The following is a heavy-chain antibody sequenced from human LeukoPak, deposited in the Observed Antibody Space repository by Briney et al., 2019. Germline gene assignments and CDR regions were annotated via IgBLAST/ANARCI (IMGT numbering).Heavy chain of an antibody. D-gene: IGHD3-10*01. CDR2: ISSSSTI. CDR3: ARDPPGSWFGELLYYFDY. V-gene: IGHV3-48*04. Sequence: PGGSLRLSCAASGFTFSSYSMNWVRQAPGKGLEWVSYISSSSTIYYADSVKGRFTISRDNAKNSLYLQMNGLRAEDTAVYYCARDPPGSWFGELLYYFDYWGQGTLVTVSS. J-gene: IGHJ4*02. CDR1: GFTFSSYS.